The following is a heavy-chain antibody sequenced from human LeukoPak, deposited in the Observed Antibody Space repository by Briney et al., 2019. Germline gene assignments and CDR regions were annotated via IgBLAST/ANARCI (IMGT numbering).Heavy chain of an antibody. CDR1: GLTFSSHG. V-gene: IGHV3-33*01. CDR3: TADGCGGTCYFDH. D-gene: IGHD2-15*01. CDR2: IWYDGSDK. Sequence: PGKSLTLSCAASGLTFSSHGMHWVRQAPGKGLEWVALIWYDGSDKYYADFVRGRFTITRDNAKNMLYLQMNSLGVEDTAVYYCTADGCGGTCYFDHWGQGALVTVSS. J-gene: IGHJ4*02.